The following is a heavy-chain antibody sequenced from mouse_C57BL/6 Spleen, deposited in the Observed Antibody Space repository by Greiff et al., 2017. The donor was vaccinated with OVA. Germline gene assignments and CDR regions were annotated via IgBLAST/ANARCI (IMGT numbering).Heavy chain of an antibody. D-gene: IGHD4-1*01. V-gene: IGHV1-81*01. CDR1: GYTFTSYG. CDR3: ARHWEDAMDY. J-gene: IGHJ4*01. CDR2: IYPRSGNT. Sequence: VKLMESGAELARPGASVKLSCKASGYTFTSYGISWVKQRTGQGLEWIGEIYPRSGNTYYNEKFKGKATLTADKSSSTAYMELRSLTSEDSAVYFCARHWEDAMDYWGQGTSVTVSS.